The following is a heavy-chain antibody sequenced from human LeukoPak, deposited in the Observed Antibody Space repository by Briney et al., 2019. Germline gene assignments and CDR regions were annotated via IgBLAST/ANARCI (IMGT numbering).Heavy chain of an antibody. J-gene: IGHJ4*02. D-gene: IGHD6-13*01. CDR1: GFTFSDYS. CDR3: ARDEALGQQLSEFDY. Sequence: GGSLRLSCAASGFTFSDYSMNWVRQAPGKGLEWVAVISYDGSNKYYADSVKGRFTISRDNSKNTLYLQMNSLRAEDTAVYYCARDEALGQQLSEFDYWGQGTLVTVSS. CDR2: ISYDGSNK. V-gene: IGHV3-30*03.